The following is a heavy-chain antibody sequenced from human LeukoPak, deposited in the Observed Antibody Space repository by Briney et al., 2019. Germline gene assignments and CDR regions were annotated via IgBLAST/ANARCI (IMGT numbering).Heavy chain of an antibody. V-gene: IGHV1-69*02. CDR2: IIPILGIA. Sequence: GSSVKVSCKASGGTFSRYTISWVRQAPGQGLEWMGRIIPILGIANYAQKFQGRVTITADKSTSTAYMELSSLRSEDTAVYYCARNYYDSSGYYYFDYWGQGTLVTVSS. J-gene: IGHJ4*02. CDR1: GGTFSRYT. D-gene: IGHD3-22*01. CDR3: ARNYYDSSGYYYFDY.